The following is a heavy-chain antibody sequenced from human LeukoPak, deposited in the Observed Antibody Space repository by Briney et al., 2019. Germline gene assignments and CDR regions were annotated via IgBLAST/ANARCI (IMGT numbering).Heavy chain of an antibody. V-gene: IGHV4-59*08. CDR1: GGSISSYY. CDR3: ARRLYGDYIDAFDI. CDR2: IYYSGST. D-gene: IGHD4-17*01. J-gene: IGHJ3*02. Sequence: PSETLSLTCTVSGGSISSYYWSWIRQPPGKGLEWIGYIYYSGSTNYNPSLKSRVTISVDTSKNQFSLELSSVTAADTAVYYCARRLYGDYIDAFDIWGQGTMVTVSS.